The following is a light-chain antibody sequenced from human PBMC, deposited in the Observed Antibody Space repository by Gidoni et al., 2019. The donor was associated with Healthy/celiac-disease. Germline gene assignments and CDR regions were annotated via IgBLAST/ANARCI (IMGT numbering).Light chain of an antibody. V-gene: IGLV1-44*01. J-gene: IGLJ2*01. CDR3: AAWDDSLNGLV. Sequence: QSVLTQPPSSSGTPGPRVTISCSGISSNIGSNTVNWYQPLPGTAPKLLIYSNNQRPSGVPDRFSGSKSGTSASLAISGLQSEDEADYYCAAWDDSLNGLVFGGGTKLTVL. CDR1: SSNIGSNT. CDR2: SNN.